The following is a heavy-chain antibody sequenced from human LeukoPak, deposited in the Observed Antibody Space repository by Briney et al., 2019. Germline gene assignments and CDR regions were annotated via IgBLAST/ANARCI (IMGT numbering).Heavy chain of an antibody. CDR1: GFTFSTYT. CDR3: ARDLHRAPLHYDSSLYYFGDAFDI. D-gene: IGHD3-22*01. J-gene: IGHJ3*02. V-gene: IGHV3-21*01. CDR2: ISLSSSYI. Sequence: GGSLRLSCAASGFTFSTYTMNWVRQAPGKGLEWVASISLSSSYIYYADSLKGRFTISRDNAKKSLYLQMNSLRAEDTAVYYCARDLHRAPLHYDSSLYYFGDAFDIWGQGTKVTVSS.